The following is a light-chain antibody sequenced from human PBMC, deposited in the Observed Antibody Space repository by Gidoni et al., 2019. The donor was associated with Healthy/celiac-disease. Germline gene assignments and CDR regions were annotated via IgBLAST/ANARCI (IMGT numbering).Light chain of an antibody. Sequence: DIQLTQPPSFLSASVGDRVTIPCRASQGISSSLAWYQQKPGKAPKLLIYAASTLQSGVPSRFSGSGSGTEFTLTISSLQPEDFATYYCQQLNSYPFTFXPXTKVDIK. CDR1: QGISSS. CDR3: QQLNSYPFT. V-gene: IGKV1-9*01. CDR2: AAS. J-gene: IGKJ3*01.